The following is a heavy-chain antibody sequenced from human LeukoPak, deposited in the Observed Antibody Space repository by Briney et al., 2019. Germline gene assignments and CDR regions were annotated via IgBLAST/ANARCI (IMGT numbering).Heavy chain of an antibody. V-gene: IGHV5-51*01. CDR2: IYPGDSDT. D-gene: IGHD2-15*01. J-gene: IGHJ4*02. CDR3: ARHSSYPYYFDY. Sequence: PGGSLEISCKGSGYRFTSYWIGWVRQLPGKGLEWMGIIYPGDSDTRYSPSFQGQVTISADKSISTAYLQWSSLKASDTAMYYCARHSSYPYYFDYWGQGTLVTVSS. CDR1: GYRFTSYW.